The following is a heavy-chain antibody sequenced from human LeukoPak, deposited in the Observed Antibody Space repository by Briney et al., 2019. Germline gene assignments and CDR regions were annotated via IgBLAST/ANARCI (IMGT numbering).Heavy chain of an antibody. Sequence: GGSLRLSCAASGFTFSSYAMSWVRQAPGKGLKWVSAISGSGGSTYYADSVKGRFTISRDNSKNTLYLQMNSLRAEDTAVYYCAKVECSSTSCFYYYYYGMDVWAKGPRSPSP. CDR2: ISGSGGST. D-gene: IGHD2-2*01. CDR3: AKVECSSTSCFYYYYYGMDV. V-gene: IGHV3-23*01. CDR1: GFTFSSYA. J-gene: IGHJ6*02.